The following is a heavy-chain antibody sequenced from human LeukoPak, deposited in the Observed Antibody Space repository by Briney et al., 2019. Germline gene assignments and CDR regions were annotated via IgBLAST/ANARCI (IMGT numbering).Heavy chain of an antibody. J-gene: IGHJ4*02. CDR2: IYHSGST. V-gene: IGHV4-38-2*02. CDR3: ARGRARGYSYGYDY. Sequence: SETLSLTCIVSGYSINSGYYWGWIRQPPGKGLEWIGSIYHSGSTYYNPSLKSRVTKSVDTSNNQFSLKLSSVTAADTAVYYCARGRARGYSYGYDYWGQGTLVTVSS. CDR1: GYSINSGYY. D-gene: IGHD5-18*01.